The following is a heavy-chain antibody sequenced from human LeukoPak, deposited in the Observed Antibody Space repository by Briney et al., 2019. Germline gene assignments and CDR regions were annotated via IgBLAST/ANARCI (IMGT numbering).Heavy chain of an antibody. Sequence: ASVTVSCKASGYTFTIYFIHWVRQAPGQGLEWMGIINPSGGSPNYAQQFQGRVTITRDTSTSTVHMELSSLRSEDTAVYYCARGSYSRFDYWGQGTLVTVSS. CDR1: GYTFTIYF. D-gene: IGHD5-18*01. CDR3: ARGSYSRFDY. V-gene: IGHV1-46*01. CDR2: INPSGGSP. J-gene: IGHJ4*02.